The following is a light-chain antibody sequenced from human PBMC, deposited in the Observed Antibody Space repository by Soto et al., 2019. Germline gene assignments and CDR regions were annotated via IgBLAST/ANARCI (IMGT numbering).Light chain of an antibody. CDR1: ISDIGAYNY. V-gene: IGLV2-14*01. Sequence: QGSLTQPAYVSGSPGQSITIACSGTISDIGAYNYVSWYQQHPGKAPKVLIYEVNNRPSGVSDRFSGSKSDNTASLTISGLQAEDEADYYCSSFTITYTRVFGTGTKVTVL. CDR2: EVN. CDR3: SSFTITYTRV. J-gene: IGLJ1*01.